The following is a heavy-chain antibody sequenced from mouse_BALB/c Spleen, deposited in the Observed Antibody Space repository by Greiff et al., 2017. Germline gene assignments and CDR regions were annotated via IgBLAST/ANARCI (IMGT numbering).Heavy chain of an antibody. CDR1: GFTFSDYY. CDR3: ARVPPPYYYAMDY. Sequence: EVKLMESGGGLVKPGGSLKLSCAASGFTFSDYYMYWVRQTPEKRLEWVATISDGGSYTYYPDSVKGRFTISRDNAKNNLYLQMSSLKSEDTAMYYCARVPPPYYYAMDYWGQGTSVTVSS. J-gene: IGHJ4*01. CDR2: ISDGGSYT. V-gene: IGHV5-4*02.